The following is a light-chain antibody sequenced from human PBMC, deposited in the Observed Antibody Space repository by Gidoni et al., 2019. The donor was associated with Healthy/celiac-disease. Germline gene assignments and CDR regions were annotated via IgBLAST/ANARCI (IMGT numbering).Light chain of an antibody. Sequence: DIQMTQSPSSLSASVGDRVTITCRASQGISNYLAWYQQKPGNVPKLLIYAASTLQSGVPSRFSGSGSGTDFTLTISSLQPEDVATYYCRKYNNTRALTFGGGTKVEIK. V-gene: IGKV1-27*01. CDR3: RKYNNTRALT. CDR2: AAS. CDR1: QGISNY. J-gene: IGKJ4*01.